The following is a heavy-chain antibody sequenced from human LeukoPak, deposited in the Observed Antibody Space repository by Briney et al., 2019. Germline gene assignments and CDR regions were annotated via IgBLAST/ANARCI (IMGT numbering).Heavy chain of an antibody. D-gene: IGHD3-9*01. J-gene: IGHJ5*02. CDR2: INHSGST. Sequence: SETLSLTCAVYGGSFSGYYWSWIRQPPGKGLEWIGEINHSGSTNYNPSLKSRVTISVDTSKNQFSLKLSSVTAADTAVYYCARGLTNDILTGYNRSWFDPWGQGFLVTVSS. CDR3: ARGLTNDILTGYNRSWFDP. V-gene: IGHV4-34*01. CDR1: GGSFSGYY.